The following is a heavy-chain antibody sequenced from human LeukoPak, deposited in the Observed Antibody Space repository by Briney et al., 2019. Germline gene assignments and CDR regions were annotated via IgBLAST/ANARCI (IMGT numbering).Heavy chain of an antibody. CDR1: GGSFSGYY. V-gene: IGHV4-34*01. D-gene: IGHD2-2*01. CDR3: ARHLDYCSSTSCYDNWFDP. CDR2: INHSGST. Sequence: SETLSLTCAVYGGSFSGYYWSWIRQPPGKGLEWIGEINHSGSTNYNPSLKSRVTISVDTSKNQFSLKLSSVTAADTAVYYCARHLDYCSSTSCYDNWFDPWGQGTLVTVPS. J-gene: IGHJ5*02.